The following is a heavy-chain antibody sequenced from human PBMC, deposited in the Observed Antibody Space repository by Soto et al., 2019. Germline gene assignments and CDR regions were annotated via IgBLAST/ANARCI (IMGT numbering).Heavy chain of an antibody. CDR2: IIPIFGTP. CDR3: ARDSRLWGSTGWKRENLFDI. Sequence: QVQLEQSGAEVKRPGSSVKVSCKTSGGNFNTYPISWVRQAPGQRLEWMGKIIPIFGTPDYAQKFQGRVTINADEATTTVYMELRSLKSDDSAVYYCARDSRLWGSTGWKRENLFDIWGQGTMVTVSS. D-gene: IGHD3-16*01. CDR1: GGNFNTYP. V-gene: IGHV1-69*18. J-gene: IGHJ3*02.